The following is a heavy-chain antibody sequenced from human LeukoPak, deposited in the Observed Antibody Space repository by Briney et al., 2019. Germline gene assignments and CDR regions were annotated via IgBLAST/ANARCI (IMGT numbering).Heavy chain of an antibody. CDR1: GGSISSYY. CDR2: IYYTGST. V-gene: IGHV4-59*01. J-gene: IGHJ4*02. CDR3: ARRDVITGTTDY. Sequence: SETLSLTCTVSGGSISSYYWSWIRQPPGKGLEWIGYIYYTGSTNYNPSLKSRVTISLDTSKTQFSLRLSSVTAADTAVYYCARRDVITGTTDYWGQGTLVTVSS. D-gene: IGHD1-14*01.